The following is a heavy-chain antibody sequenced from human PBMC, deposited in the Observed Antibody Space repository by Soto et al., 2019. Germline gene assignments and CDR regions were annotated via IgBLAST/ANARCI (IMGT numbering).Heavy chain of an antibody. J-gene: IGHJ4*03. D-gene: IGHD3-9*01. CDR1: GGSFSGDY. CDR3: AGEEVQSGLDA. CDR2: ISHTGSP. Sequence: SETLSITCAVYGGSFSGDYWNWIRQSPGKGLEWIGDISHTGSPNYNPYLTSRVATSVDKCKKHFSLGLSDVTAEDTAVYDFAGEEVQSGLDAWGQGTLVT. V-gene: IGHV4-34*01.